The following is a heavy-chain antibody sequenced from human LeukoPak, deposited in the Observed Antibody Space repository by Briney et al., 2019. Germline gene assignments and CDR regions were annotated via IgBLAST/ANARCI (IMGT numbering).Heavy chain of an antibody. D-gene: IGHD6-19*01. CDR1: GFTFSSYS. CDR3: SGHSSGWTYYFDY. Sequence: GGSLRLSCAASGFTFSSYSMNWVRQAPGKGLEWVSSISSSSSYIYYADSVKGRFTISRDNAKNSLYLQMNSLRAEDTAVYYCSGHSSGWTYYFDYWGQGTLVTVSS. CDR2: ISSSSSYI. J-gene: IGHJ4*02. V-gene: IGHV3-21*01.